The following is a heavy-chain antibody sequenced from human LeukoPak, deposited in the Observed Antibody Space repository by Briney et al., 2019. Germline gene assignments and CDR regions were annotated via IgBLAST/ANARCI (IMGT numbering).Heavy chain of an antibody. CDR2: INGDGSQK. V-gene: IGHV3-7*01. Sequence: GGSLRLSCDASGFTFPNHWMSWVRQAPGKGLEWVANINGDGSQKYHVDSVKGRFTISRDNAKSSLYLEMNSLRAEDTAMYYCARDQKGKDYWGQGTLVTVSS. CDR3: ARDQKGKDY. J-gene: IGHJ4*02. CDR1: GFTFPNHW.